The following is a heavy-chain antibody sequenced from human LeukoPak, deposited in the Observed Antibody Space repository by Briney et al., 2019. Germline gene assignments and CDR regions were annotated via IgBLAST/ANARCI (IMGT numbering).Heavy chain of an antibody. D-gene: IGHD6-19*01. CDR1: GYTFTGYY. CDR2: INPSSGGT. V-gene: IGHV1-2*02. CDR3: ARFPLGQWLGFDY. J-gene: IGHJ4*02. Sequence: ASVKVSCKASGYTFTGYYMHWVRQAPGQGLEWMGWINPSSGGTYYAQKFQGRVTMTRDTSISTAYMELSRLRSDDTAVYYCARFPLGQWLGFDYWGQGTLVTVSS.